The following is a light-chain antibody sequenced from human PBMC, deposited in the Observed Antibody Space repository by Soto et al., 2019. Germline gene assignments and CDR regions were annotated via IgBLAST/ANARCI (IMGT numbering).Light chain of an antibody. CDR1: QSVSSN. CDR2: GAS. J-gene: IGKJ5*01. V-gene: IGKV3-20*01. CDR3: QQYGGSPIT. Sequence: IVMTQSPATLSVSPGERSTLACRASQSVSSNLAWYQQKPGQAPRLLIYGASTRATGIPVRFSGSGSGTDFTLTISRLEPEDFALYYCQQYGGSPITFGLGTRLEIK.